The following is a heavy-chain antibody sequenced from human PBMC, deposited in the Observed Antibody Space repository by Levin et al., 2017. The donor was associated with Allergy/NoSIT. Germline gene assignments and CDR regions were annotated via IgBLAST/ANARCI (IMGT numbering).Heavy chain of an antibody. CDR1: GFTLANAW. J-gene: IGHJ4*01. D-gene: IGHD2-8*02. Sequence: PGGSLRLSCAVSGFTLANAWMTWVRQAPGKGLEWVGRIKSKTDGGTADYAAPVKGRFTILRDDSKNTLHLYMNNLKTEDTAVYSCATQLETSGGIDYWGQGTLVTVSS. V-gene: IGHV3-15*01. CDR3: ATQLETSGGIDY. CDR2: IKSKTDGGTA.